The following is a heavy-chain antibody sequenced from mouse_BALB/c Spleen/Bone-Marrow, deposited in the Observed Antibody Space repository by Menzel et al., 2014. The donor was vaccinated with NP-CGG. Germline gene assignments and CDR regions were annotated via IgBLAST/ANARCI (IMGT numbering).Heavy chain of an antibody. D-gene: IGHD1-1*01. Sequence: QVQLQQSGPELVKPGASVKMSCKASGYTFTSYYIHWVKQRPGQGLEWIGWIYPGDGSTKYNEKFKGKTTLTADKSSSTAYMLLSSLTSEDSAIDFCARGDYYYGSSRAWFAYWGQGTLVAVSA. CDR1: GYTFTSYY. CDR3: ARGDYYYGSSRAWFAY. V-gene: IGHV1S56*01. J-gene: IGHJ3*01. CDR2: IYPGDGST.